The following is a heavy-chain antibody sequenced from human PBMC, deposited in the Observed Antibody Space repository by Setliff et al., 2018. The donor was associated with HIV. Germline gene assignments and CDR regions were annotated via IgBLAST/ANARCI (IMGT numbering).Heavy chain of an antibody. D-gene: IGHD3-22*01. CDR2: INTGSGIT. V-gene: IGHV1-3*04. CDR3: ARLSTWDPYDIFDI. Sequence: ASVKVSCKASEYTFALIHWVRQAPGQRLEWMGWINTGSGITKSSQRFQGRVTITRDTSASTAYMELSSLRSEDTAVYYCARLSTWDPYDIFDIWGQGTMVTVSS. CDR1: EYTFAL. J-gene: IGHJ3*02.